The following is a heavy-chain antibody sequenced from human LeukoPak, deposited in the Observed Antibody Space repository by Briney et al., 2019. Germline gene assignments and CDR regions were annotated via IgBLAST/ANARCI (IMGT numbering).Heavy chain of an antibody. Sequence: GRSLRLSCAGSGFTFSSYAMHWVRQAPGKGLEWVAVRSYDGSNKYYADSVKGRFTISRDNSKNTLYLQMNSLRAEDTAVYYCARADTGPTFDYWGQGTLVTVSS. CDR1: GFTFSSYA. CDR3: ARADTGPTFDY. V-gene: IGHV3-30*01. J-gene: IGHJ4*02. D-gene: IGHD5-18*01. CDR2: RSYDGSNK.